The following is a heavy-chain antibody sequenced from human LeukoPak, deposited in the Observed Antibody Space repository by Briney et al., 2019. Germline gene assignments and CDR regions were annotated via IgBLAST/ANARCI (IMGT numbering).Heavy chain of an antibody. D-gene: IGHD2-21*01. Sequence: GGSLRLSCAAPGFTFSSYGMHWVRQAPGKGLEWVAVIWYDGSNKYYADSVKGRFTISRDNSKNTLYLQMNSLRAEDTAVYYCARVHRLDYYMGVWGKGTTVTVSS. CDR2: IWYDGSNK. CDR3: ARVHRLDYYMGV. CDR1: GFTFSSYG. J-gene: IGHJ6*03. V-gene: IGHV3-33*01.